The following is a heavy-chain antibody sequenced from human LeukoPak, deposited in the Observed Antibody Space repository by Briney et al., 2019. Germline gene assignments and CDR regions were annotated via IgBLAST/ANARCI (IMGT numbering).Heavy chain of an antibody. CDR3: AKGSHQSMIVVLDAFDI. D-gene: IGHD3-22*01. Sequence: GGSLRLSCAASGFTFSSYAMHWVRQAPGKGLEWVAVISYDGSNKYYADSVKGRFTISRDNSKNTLYLQMNSLRAEDTAVYYCAKGSHQSMIVVLDAFDIWGQGTMVTVSS. CDR1: GFTFSSYA. J-gene: IGHJ3*02. V-gene: IGHV3-30*04. CDR2: ISYDGSNK.